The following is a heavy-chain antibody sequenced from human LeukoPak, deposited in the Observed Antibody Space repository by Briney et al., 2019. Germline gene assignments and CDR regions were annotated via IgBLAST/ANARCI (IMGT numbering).Heavy chain of an antibody. D-gene: IGHD6-19*01. Sequence: SETLSLTCTVSGGSISSSSYYWGWIRQPPGKWLEWIGSIYYSGSTYYNPSLKSRVTISVDTSKNQFSLKLSSVTAADTAVYYCAGGEPVAGWEDYWGQGTLVTVSS. J-gene: IGHJ4*02. CDR3: AGGEPVAGWEDY. CDR2: IYYSGST. V-gene: IGHV4-39*01. CDR1: GGSISSSSYY.